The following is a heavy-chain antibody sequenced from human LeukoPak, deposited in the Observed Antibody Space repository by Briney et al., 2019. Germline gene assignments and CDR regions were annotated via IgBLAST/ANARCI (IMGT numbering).Heavy chain of an antibody. J-gene: IGHJ4*02. Sequence: GGTLRLSCAASGFTFSDYAMNWVRQAPGKGLECVSSISSGGSYISYADSVKGRFTVSRDNAKDSLFLQMRSLRDEDTAVYYCARGPALYCTSSSCLDGVDWGQGTLVSVSS. CDR1: GFTFSDYA. D-gene: IGHD2-2*01. V-gene: IGHV3-21*01. CDR3: ARGPALYCTSSSCLDGVD. CDR2: ISSGGSYI.